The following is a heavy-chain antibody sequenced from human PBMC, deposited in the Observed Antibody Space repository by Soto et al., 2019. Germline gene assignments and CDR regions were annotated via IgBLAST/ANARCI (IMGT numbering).Heavy chain of an antibody. CDR2: MNPNSGNT. V-gene: IGHV1-8*01. Sequence: GASVKVSCKASGYTFTSYDINWVRQATGQGLEWMGWMNPNSGNTGYAQKFQGRVTMTRNTSISTAYMELSSLRSEDTAVYYCARLLRITMVRGVSGSDYWGQGTLVTVSS. D-gene: IGHD3-10*01. CDR3: ARLLRITMVRGVSGSDY. CDR1: GYTFTSYD. J-gene: IGHJ4*02.